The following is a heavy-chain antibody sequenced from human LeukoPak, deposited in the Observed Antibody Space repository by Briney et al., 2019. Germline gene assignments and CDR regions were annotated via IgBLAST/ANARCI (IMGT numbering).Heavy chain of an antibody. J-gene: IGHJ4*02. CDR3: ARDHNYAFDN. CDR2: ICISSGNT. V-gene: IGHV3-48*04. Sequence: GGSLRPSCTASGFPFSDYSMNWVRQAPGKGLEWISYICISSGNTKYADSVKGRFTISADNARNSLYLQMNSLRVEDTAVYYCARDHNYAFDNWGQGTLVSVSS. CDR1: GFPFSDYS. D-gene: IGHD1-1*01.